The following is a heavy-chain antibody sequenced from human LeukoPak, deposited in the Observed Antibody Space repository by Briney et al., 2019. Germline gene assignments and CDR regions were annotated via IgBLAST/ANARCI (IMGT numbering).Heavy chain of an antibody. CDR2: IYPADSDT. D-gene: IGHD3-22*01. CDR1: GYNFANYW. CDR3: ARLFRNYYDSSGRGRLDY. J-gene: IGHJ4*02. Sequence: GESLKISCKGSGYNFANYWIGWVRQMPGKGLEWMGIIYPADSDTRYSPSFQGQVTISADKSISTAYLQWSSLKASDTAMYYCARLFRNYYDSSGRGRLDYWGQGTLVTVSS. V-gene: IGHV5-51*01.